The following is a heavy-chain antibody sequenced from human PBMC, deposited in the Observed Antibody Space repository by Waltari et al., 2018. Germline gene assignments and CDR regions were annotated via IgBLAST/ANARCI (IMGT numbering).Heavy chain of an antibody. CDR3: AGGYSSGPIDY. V-gene: IGHV4-34*01. J-gene: IGHJ4*02. CDR2: INHSGST. CDR1: GGSFSGYY. D-gene: IGHD6-19*01. Sequence: QVQLQQWGAGLLKPSETLSLTCAVYGGSFSGYYWSWIRQPPGKGLEWIGEINHSGSTTYNPSLKSRVTISVDTSKNQFSLKLSSVTAADTAVYYCAGGYSSGPIDYWGQGTLVTVSS.